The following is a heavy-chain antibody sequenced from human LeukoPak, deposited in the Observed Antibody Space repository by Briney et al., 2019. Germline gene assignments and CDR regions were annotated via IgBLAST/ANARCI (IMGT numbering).Heavy chain of an antibody. V-gene: IGHV3-7*01. CDR1: GLTFSSYW. J-gene: IGHJ5*02. Sequence: GGSLRLSCVASGLTFSSYWMSWVRQAPGKGLEWMANIKQDGSAKHYVGSVKGRFTISRDNAQSSLYLQMNSLRAEDTAVYYCARGNIVEVPATGFDPWGQGTLVTVSS. CDR3: ARGNIVEVPATGFDP. CDR2: IKQDGSAK. D-gene: IGHD2-2*01.